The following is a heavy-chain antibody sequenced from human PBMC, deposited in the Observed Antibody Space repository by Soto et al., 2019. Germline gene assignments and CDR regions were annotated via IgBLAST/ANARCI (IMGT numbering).Heavy chain of an antibody. J-gene: IGHJ4*02. CDR2: IWYDGSNK. CDR3: ARENRMATTGFFDY. CDR1: GFTFSSYG. V-gene: IGHV3-33*01. D-gene: IGHD1-1*01. Sequence: PGGSLRLSCAASGFTFSSYGMHWVRQAPGKGLELVAVIWYDGSNKYYADSLKGRFTISRDNSKNTLYLQMSSLRAEDTAVYYCARENRMATTGFFDYWGQGTLVTVSS.